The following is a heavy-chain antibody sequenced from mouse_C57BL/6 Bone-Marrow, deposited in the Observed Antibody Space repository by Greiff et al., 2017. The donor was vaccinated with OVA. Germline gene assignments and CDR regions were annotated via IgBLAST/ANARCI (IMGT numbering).Heavy chain of an antibody. D-gene: IGHD2-4*01. Sequence: QVQLQQSGAELVKPGASVKLSCKASGYTFTSYWMQWVKQRPGQGLEWIGEIDPSDSYTNYNQKFKGKATLTVDTSSSTAYMQLSSLTSEDSAVYYCARPVYYDYSYWYFDVWGTGTTVTVSS. CDR3: ARPVYYDYSYWYFDV. V-gene: IGHV1-50*01. CDR2: IDPSDSYT. CDR1: GYTFTSYW. J-gene: IGHJ1*03.